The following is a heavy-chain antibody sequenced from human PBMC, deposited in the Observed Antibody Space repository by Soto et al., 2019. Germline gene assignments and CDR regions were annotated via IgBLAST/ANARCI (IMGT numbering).Heavy chain of an antibody. CDR3: ARGGAVAGDDGFDI. CDR1: GNTFNTYG. Sequence: QVQLVQSGAEVKKPGASVKVSCKASGNTFNTYGISWVRQAPGQGLEWMGWISVYNGNTNYAQKLQGRVTMTTDTSXSTAYRELRTLRSDDTAVYYCARGGAVAGDDGFDIWGQGTMVTVSS. V-gene: IGHV1-18*01. CDR2: ISVYNGNT. D-gene: IGHD6-19*01. J-gene: IGHJ3*02.